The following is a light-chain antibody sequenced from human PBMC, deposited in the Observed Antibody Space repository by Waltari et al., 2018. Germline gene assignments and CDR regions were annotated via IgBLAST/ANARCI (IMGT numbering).Light chain of an antibody. CDR1: QSVSRA. CDR3: QKYESLPAT. CDR2: DAF. Sequence: EIVLTQSPGTLSLSPGERATLSCRASQSVSRALALYQQKPGQAPRLLIYDAFSRATGIPDMFSGSGSGTDFSLTISRLEPEDFAVYYCQKYESLPATFGQGTKVEIK. J-gene: IGKJ1*01. V-gene: IGKV3-20*01.